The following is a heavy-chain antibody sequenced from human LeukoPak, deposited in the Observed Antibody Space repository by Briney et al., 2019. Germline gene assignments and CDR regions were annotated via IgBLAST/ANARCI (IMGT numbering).Heavy chain of an antibody. CDR3: ARTDRQQLVRGFYYYMDV. CDR1: GFTFSSYS. J-gene: IGHJ6*03. V-gene: IGHV3-21*01. Sequence: GGSLRLSCAASGFTFSSYSMNWVRQAPGKGLEWVSSISSSSSYIYYADSVKGRFTISRDNAKNSLYLQMNSLRAEDTAVYYCARTDRQQLVRGFYYYMDVWGEGTTVTVSS. D-gene: IGHD6-13*01. CDR2: ISSSSSYI.